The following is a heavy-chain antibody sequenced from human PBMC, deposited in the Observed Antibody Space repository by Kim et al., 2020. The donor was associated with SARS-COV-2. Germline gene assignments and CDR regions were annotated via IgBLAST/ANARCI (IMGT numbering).Heavy chain of an antibody. J-gene: IGHJ6*02. CDR2: IIPIFGTA. V-gene: IGHV1-69*13. CDR3: ARGGGVVVPAASYLSDHYGMDV. CDR1: GGTFSSYA. Sequence: SVKVSCKASGGTFSSYAISWVRQAPGQGLEWMGGIIPIFGTANYAQKFQGRVTITADESTSTAYMELSSLRSEDTAVYYCARGGGVVVPAASYLSDHYGMDVWGQGTTVTVSS. D-gene: IGHD2-2*01.